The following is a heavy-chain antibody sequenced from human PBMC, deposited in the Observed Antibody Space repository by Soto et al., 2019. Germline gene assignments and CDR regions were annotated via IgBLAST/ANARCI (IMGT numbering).Heavy chain of an antibody. CDR2: IYYSGST. D-gene: IGHD3-22*01. CDR1: GGSISSYY. Sequence: SETLSLACTVSGGSISSYYWSWIRQPPGKGLEWIGYIYYSGSTNYNPSLKSRVTISVDTSKNQFSLKLSSVTAADTAVYYCARSGGYDSSGYYPTVFDPWGQGTLVTVS. V-gene: IGHV4-59*01. J-gene: IGHJ5*02. CDR3: ARSGGYDSSGYYPTVFDP.